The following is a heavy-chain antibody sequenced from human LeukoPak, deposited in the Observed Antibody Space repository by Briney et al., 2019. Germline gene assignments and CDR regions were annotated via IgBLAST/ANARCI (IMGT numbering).Heavy chain of an antibody. CDR1: GFTFSSYA. CDR2: ISGSGGST. D-gene: IGHD6-19*01. Sequence: GGSLRLSCAASGFTFSSYAMRWVRQAPGKGLEWVSAISGSGGSTYYADSVKGRFTISRDNSKNTLYLQMNSLRAEDTAVYYCAKEGLIAVAGTKGYFDYWGQGTLVTVSS. V-gene: IGHV3-23*01. J-gene: IGHJ4*02. CDR3: AKEGLIAVAGTKGYFDY.